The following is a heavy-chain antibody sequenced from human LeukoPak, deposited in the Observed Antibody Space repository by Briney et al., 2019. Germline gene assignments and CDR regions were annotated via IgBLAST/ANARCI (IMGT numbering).Heavy chain of an antibody. CDR2: IYYSGST. D-gene: IGHD4-17*01. CDR1: GGSISSYY. Sequence: SETLSLTCTVSGGSISSYYWSWIRQPPGKGLEWIGYIYYSGSTNYNPSLKSRVTISVDTSKNQFSLKLSSVTASDTAVYYCARYGSNDAFDIWGQGTMVTVSS. CDR3: ARYGSNDAFDI. J-gene: IGHJ3*02. V-gene: IGHV4-59*01.